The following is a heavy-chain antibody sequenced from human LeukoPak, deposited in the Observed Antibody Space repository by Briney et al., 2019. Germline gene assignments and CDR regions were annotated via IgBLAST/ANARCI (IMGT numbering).Heavy chain of an antibody. Sequence: GGSLRLSCAASGFPFSSYWMSWVRQAPGRGLEWVANIKEDGSEKYYVDSVKGRFPISRDNAKNSLYLQMNSLRAEDTALYYYAKGYSGYDSHFDYWGQGTLVTVSS. CDR2: IKEDGSEK. J-gene: IGHJ4*02. CDR1: GFPFSSYW. D-gene: IGHD5-12*01. V-gene: IGHV3-7*03. CDR3: AKGYSGYDSHFDY.